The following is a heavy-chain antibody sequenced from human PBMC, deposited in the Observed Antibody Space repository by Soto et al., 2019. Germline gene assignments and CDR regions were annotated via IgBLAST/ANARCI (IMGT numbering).Heavy chain of an antibody. J-gene: IGHJ5*02. V-gene: IGHV1-69*12. CDR3: AVGAVDIVPTGMKPFDP. CDR1: GGTFSNYA. CDR2: IIPIFGTA. D-gene: IGHD5-12*01. Sequence: QVQLVQSGAEVKKPGSSVKVSCKASGGTFSNYAISWVRQAPGQGLEWMGGIIPIFGTANYAQKFQGRVTINAAESTSTAYLELSSLRSEDTAIYYCAVGAVDIVPTGMKPFDPWGQGTLVTVSS.